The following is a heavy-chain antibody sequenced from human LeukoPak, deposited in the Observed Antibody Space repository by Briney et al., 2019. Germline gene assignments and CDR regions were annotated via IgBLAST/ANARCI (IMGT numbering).Heavy chain of an antibody. J-gene: IGHJ2*01. Sequence: GGSLRLSCAASGFTFSSYSMNWVRQAPGKGLEWVSYISSSSSTIYYADSVKGRFTISRDNAKNSLYLQMNSLRAEDTAVYYCARAGVYYYDSSGSPNWYFDLWGRGTLVTVSS. CDR3: ARAGVYYYDSSGSPNWYFDL. V-gene: IGHV3-48*04. D-gene: IGHD3-22*01. CDR2: ISSSSSTI. CDR1: GFTFSSYS.